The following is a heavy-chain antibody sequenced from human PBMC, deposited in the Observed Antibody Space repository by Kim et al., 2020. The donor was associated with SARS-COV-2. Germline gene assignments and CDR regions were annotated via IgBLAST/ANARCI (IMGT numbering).Heavy chain of an antibody. V-gene: IGHV4-59*01. D-gene: IGHD1-26*01. Sequence: NYIPSLKSRVTISVDTSKNQFSMKLSSVTAADTAVYYCAVVGATGYYFDYWGQGTLVTVSS. CDR3: AVVGATGYYFDY. J-gene: IGHJ4*02.